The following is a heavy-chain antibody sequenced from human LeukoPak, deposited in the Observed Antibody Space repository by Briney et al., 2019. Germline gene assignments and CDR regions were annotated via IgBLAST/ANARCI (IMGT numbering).Heavy chain of an antibody. D-gene: IGHD4-11*01. J-gene: IGHJ2*01. CDR1: GGSFSGYY. CDR3: ARADSNPGRPHWYFDL. V-gene: IGHV4-34*01. Sequence: SETLSLTCAVYGGSFSGYYWSWIRQPPGKGLEWIGEINHSGSTNYNPSLKSRVTISVDTSKNQFSLKLSSVTAADTAVYYCARADSNPGRPHWYFDLWGRGTLVTVSS. CDR2: INHSGST.